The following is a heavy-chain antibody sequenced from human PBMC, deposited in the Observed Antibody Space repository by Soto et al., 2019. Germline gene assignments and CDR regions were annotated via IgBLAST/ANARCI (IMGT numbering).Heavy chain of an antibody. D-gene: IGHD1-7*01. CDR1: GFTFSSYW. J-gene: IGHJ4*02. CDR2: IKEDGSEK. V-gene: IGHV3-7*01. Sequence: GGSLRLSYAASGFTFSSYWMSWVRQAPGKGLEWVANIKEDGSEKNYVDSLKGRFSISRDNAKNSLYLQMNSLRAEDTAVYYCARTTAFEYWGQGTLVTVSS. CDR3: ARTTAFEY.